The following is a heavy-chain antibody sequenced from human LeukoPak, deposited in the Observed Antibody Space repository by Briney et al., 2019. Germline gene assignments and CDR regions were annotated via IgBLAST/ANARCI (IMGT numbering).Heavy chain of an antibody. CDR2: IYYGGST. J-gene: IGHJ3*01. CDR1: GGSISASINS. V-gene: IGHV4-39*01. Sequence: SETLSLTCTVSGGSISASINSRGWIRQPPGKGLEWIGNIYYGGSTYYNPSLKSRVIISVDTSKNQFSLKLSSVTAADTAVYYCARHPNIMITFGGVIAWGQGTMVTVSS. D-gene: IGHD3-16*02. CDR3: ARHPNIMITFGGVIA.